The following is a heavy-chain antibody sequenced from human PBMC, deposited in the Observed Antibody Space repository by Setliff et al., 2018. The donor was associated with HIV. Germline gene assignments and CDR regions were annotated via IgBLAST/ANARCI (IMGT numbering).Heavy chain of an antibody. D-gene: IGHD3-10*01. J-gene: IGHJ5*02. CDR1: TESLTRYD. Sequence: SETLSLTCAVYTESLTRYDWAWIRQSPEKGLEWIGEIDDSGSIRYNPSLQSRVTMSVDTSKNQFSLKVRSLTAADTGLYYCARVKSIKTTLVRLWPRFDLWGQGTQVTVS. CDR3: ARVKSIKTTLVRLWPRFDL. CDR2: IDDSGSI. V-gene: IGHV4-34*01.